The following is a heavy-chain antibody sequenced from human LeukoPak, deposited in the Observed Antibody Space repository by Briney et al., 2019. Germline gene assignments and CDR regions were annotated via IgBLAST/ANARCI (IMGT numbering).Heavy chain of an antibody. D-gene: IGHD3-3*01. J-gene: IGHJ4*02. V-gene: IGHV1-46*01. CDR1: GYTFTSYY. Sequence: GASVKVSCKASGYTFTSYYMHWVRQAPGQGLEWMGIINPSGGSTSYAQKFQGRVTMTRDTSTSTVYMELSSLRSEDTAVYYCARDGGVIYDHALFDYWGQGTLVTVSS. CDR3: ARDGGVIYDHALFDY. CDR2: INPSGGST.